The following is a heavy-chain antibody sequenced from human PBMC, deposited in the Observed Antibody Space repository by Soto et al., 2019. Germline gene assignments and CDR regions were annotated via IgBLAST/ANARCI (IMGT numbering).Heavy chain of an antibody. J-gene: IGHJ4*02. CDR2: IYRTGST. V-gene: IGHV4-4*02. D-gene: IGHD1-7*01. CDR3: ASRDPGTSVDY. CDR1: GGSFTSNNW. Sequence: SETLPLSCAVSGGSFTSNNWWTWGRQPPGQGLEWIGEIYRTGSTNYKPSLTSRVTISLDKSEKQFSLKVTSLTAADTALYYCASRDPGTSVDYWGQGTLVTVSS.